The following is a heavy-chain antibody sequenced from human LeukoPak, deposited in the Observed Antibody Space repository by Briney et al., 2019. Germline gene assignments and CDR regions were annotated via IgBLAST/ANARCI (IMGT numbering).Heavy chain of an antibody. Sequence: SETLSLTCTVSGGSIGSYYWSWIRQPPGKGLEWIGYIYYSGSTNYNPSLKSRVTISVDTSKNQFSLKLSSVTAADTAVYYCARFNTYYYDSSGYNNWFDPWGQGTLVTVSS. D-gene: IGHD3-22*01. CDR2: IYYSGST. CDR3: ARFNTYYYDSSGYNNWFDP. CDR1: GGSIGSYY. V-gene: IGHV4-59*01. J-gene: IGHJ5*02.